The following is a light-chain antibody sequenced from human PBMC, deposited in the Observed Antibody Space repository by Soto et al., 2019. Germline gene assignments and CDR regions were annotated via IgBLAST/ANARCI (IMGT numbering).Light chain of an antibody. CDR3: QQFDDSVT. CDR1: HSVSRTY. CDR2: GAS. Sequence: EIVLTQSPGTLSLSQGERATLSCRASHSVSRTYLAWYQQKPGQAPRLLIYGASDRATGTPDRFSGSGSGTDFTLTISRLEPEDSAVYYCQQFDDSVTFGQGTRLENK. J-gene: IGKJ5*01. V-gene: IGKV3-20*01.